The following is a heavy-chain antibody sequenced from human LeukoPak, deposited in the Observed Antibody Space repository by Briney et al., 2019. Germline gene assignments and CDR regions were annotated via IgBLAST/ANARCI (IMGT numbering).Heavy chain of an antibody. V-gene: IGHV4-34*01. CDR1: GGSFNDYY. CDR3: ARGLQAAYFDY. Sequence: SETLSLTCAVYGGSFNDYYWSWIRQPPGKGLERIGEINQSGSPNFNPSLKSRATISVDTSKNQFSLKLRPVTAADTAVCYCARGLQAAYFDYWGQGNLVTVSS. J-gene: IGHJ4*02. CDR2: INQSGSP. D-gene: IGHD4-11*01.